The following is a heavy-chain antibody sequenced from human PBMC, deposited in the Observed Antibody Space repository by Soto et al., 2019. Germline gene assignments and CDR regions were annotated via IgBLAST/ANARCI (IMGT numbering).Heavy chain of an antibody. V-gene: IGHV3-23*01. D-gene: IGHD3-10*01. CDR2: VGGGGDNI. J-gene: IGHJ4*02. CDR3: AKRDSGSGRSPPLINY. Sequence: QLLESGGGVVQPGGSLRLSCAASGFTFSSYSMNWVRQAPGKGLQWVATVGGGGDNIFYADSVKGRFTISRDDSQNMVFLQMNSLRPEDTAVYFCAKRDSGSGRSPPLINYWGQGTLVTVSS. CDR1: GFTFSSYS.